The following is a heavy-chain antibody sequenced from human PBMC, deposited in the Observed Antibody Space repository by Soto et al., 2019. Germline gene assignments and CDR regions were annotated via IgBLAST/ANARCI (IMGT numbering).Heavy chain of an antibody. CDR2: ISGSGGST. D-gene: IGHD3-9*01. CDR3: AKVSDYDILTGYYYYYGMDV. J-gene: IGHJ6*02. V-gene: IGHV3-23*01. CDR1: GFTFSSYA. Sequence: PGGSLRLSCAASGFTFSSYAMSWVRQAPGKGLEWVSAISGSGGSTYYADSVKGRFTISRDNSKNTLYLQMSSLRAEDTAVYYCAKVSDYDILTGYYYYYGMDVWGQGTTVTVSS.